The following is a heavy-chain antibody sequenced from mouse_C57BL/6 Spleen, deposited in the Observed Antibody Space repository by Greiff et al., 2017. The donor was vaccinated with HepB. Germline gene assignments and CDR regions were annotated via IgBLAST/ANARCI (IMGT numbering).Heavy chain of an antibody. Sequence: EVQLQQSVAELVRPGASVKLSCTASGFNFKNTYMHWVKQRPEQGLEWIGRIDPANGNTKYTPKFQGKATITVDTSSNTAYLQLSTLTSEDTAIYYCASGYYVWFAYWGQGTLVTVSA. CDR2: IDPANGNT. V-gene: IGHV14-3*01. D-gene: IGHD2-3*01. CDR3: ASGYYVWFAY. CDR1: GFNFKNTY. J-gene: IGHJ3*01.